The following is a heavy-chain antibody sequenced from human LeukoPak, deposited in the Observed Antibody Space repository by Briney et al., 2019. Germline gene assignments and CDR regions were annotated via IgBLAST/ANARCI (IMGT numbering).Heavy chain of an antibody. CDR3: ARDKDIVVVPAASPLDY. V-gene: IGHV1-46*01. Sequence: ASVTVSFMASGYTFTSYYMHWVRQAPGQGLEWMGIINPSGGSTSYAQKFQGRVTMTRDMSTSTVYMELSSLRSEDTAVYYCARDKDIVVVPAASPLDYWGQGTLVTVSS. J-gene: IGHJ4*02. CDR2: INPSGGST. D-gene: IGHD2-2*01. CDR1: GYTFTSYY.